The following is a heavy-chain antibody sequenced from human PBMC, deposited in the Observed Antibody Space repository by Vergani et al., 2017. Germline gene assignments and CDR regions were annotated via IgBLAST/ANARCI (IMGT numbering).Heavy chain of an antibody. D-gene: IGHD3-22*01. CDR2: IWYDGSNK. CDR1: GFTFSSHG. CDR3: AKETRGYYYDSSIDD. Sequence: QVQLVESGGGVVQPGRSLRLSCAASGFTFSSHGMHWVRQAPGKGLEWVAVIWYDGSNKYYADSVKGRFTISRDNSKNTLYLQMNSLRAEDTAVYYCAKETRGYYYDSSIDDWGQGTLVTVSS. J-gene: IGHJ4*02. V-gene: IGHV3-33*06.